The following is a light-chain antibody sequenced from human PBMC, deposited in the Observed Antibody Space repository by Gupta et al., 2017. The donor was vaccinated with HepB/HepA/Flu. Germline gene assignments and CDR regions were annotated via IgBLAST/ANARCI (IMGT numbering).Light chain of an antibody. CDR3: QQYGSSPLT. Sequence: IVLTQAPGTLSLCLGERATLSCRASQCVSSSYLAWYQQNSDQAPRLLIDGASSRAAVIPDRISGSGSAADFTLTISRLEPEDLAEYYCQQYGSSPLTFGGGTKVEIK. J-gene: IGKJ4*01. V-gene: IGKV3-20*01. CDR1: QCVSSSY. CDR2: GAS.